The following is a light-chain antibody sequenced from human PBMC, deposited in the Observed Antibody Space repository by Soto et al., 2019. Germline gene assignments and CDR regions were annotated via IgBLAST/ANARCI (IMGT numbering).Light chain of an antibody. CDR2: DAS. CDR1: QSVRSY. J-gene: IGKJ5*01. V-gene: IGKV3-11*01. Sequence: SCRATQSVRSYLACYQQKPGQAPRLLIYDASKXXTGVPDRXXASAPGTDFTLTISSLEPEDFAVYYCQHRSNWPPVTFGPGTRMEIK. CDR3: QHRSNWPPVT.